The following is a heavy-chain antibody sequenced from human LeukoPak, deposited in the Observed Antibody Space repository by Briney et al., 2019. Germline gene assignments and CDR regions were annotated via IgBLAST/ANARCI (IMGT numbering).Heavy chain of an antibody. V-gene: IGHV3-30-3*01. D-gene: IGHD6-19*01. CDR1: GFSFSTYA. Sequence: GGSLRLSCPTSGFSFSTYAMSWVRQAPGKGLQWVAVISYDGNNKYYADSVKGRFTISRDNSKNTLFLQMNSLRAEDTAVYYCARETLYSGWYDRAYYFDYWGQGTLVTVSS. CDR2: ISYDGNNK. CDR3: ARETLYSGWYDRAYYFDY. J-gene: IGHJ4*02.